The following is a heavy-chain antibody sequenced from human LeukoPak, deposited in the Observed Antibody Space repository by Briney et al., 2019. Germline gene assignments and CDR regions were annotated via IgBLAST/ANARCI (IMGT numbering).Heavy chain of an antibody. Sequence: PSETLSLTCTVSGGSISSYYWSWIRQPAGKGLEWIGRIYTSGSTNYNPSLKSRVAMSVDTSKNQFSLKLSSVTAADTAVYYCASGYYDSSGYFVDYWGQGTLVTVSS. CDR1: GGSISSYY. D-gene: IGHD3-22*01. J-gene: IGHJ4*02. CDR3: ASGYYDSSGYFVDY. CDR2: IYTSGST. V-gene: IGHV4-4*07.